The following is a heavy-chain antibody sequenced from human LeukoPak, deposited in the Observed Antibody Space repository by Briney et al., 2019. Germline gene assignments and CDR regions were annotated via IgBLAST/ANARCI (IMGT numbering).Heavy chain of an antibody. CDR2: INGDNGNT. J-gene: IGHJ4*02. Sequence: ASVKVSCKTSGYNFASYTMHWLRQAPGQSPEWMGSINGDNGNTKYSEKFQGRVTFTRDTSASSAYMEFSRLRSEDTAVYYCARSSSGTYHYWGQGTLVTVSS. CDR3: ARSSSGTYHY. D-gene: IGHD3-10*01. CDR1: GYNFASYT. V-gene: IGHV1-3*01.